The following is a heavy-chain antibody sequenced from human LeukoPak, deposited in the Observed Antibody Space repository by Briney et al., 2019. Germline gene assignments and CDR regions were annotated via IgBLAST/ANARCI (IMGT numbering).Heavy chain of an antibody. J-gene: IGHJ3*02. V-gene: IGHV4-61*02. CDR2: IYTSGST. D-gene: IGHD3/OR15-3a*01. Sequence: KPSQTLSLTCTVSGGSISSGSYYWSWIRQPAGKGLEWIGRIYTSGSTNYNPSLKSRVTISEDTSKNQFSLKLSSVTAADTAVYYCASYNFGAFDIWGQGTMVTVSS. CDR3: ASYNFGAFDI. CDR1: GGSISSGSYY.